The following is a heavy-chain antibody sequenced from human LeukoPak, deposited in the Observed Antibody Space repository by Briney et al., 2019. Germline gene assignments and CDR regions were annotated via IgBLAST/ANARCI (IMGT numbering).Heavy chain of an antibody. D-gene: IGHD1-26*01. V-gene: IGHV3-30-3*01. J-gene: IGHJ4*02. CDR3: ARDFSVGALIFSFGY. CDR1: GFTFSSYA. Sequence: GGSLRLCCAASGFTFSSYAMHWVRQAPGKGLEWVAVISYDGSNKYYADAVKGRFTISRDNSKNTLYLQMNSLRAEDTAVYYCARDFSVGALIFSFGYWGQGTLVTVSS. CDR2: ISYDGSNK.